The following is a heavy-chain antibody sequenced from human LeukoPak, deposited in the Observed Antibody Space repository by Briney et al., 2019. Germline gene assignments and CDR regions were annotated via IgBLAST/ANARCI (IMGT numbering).Heavy chain of an antibody. CDR1: GFTFSSYW. Sequence: PGGSLRLSCEASGFTFSSYWMYWVRQAPGKGLEWVANIKQDGSEKYYVDSVKGRFTISRDNAKDSLYLQMNCLRAEGTAVYYCARDGGYCSGGTCYSTHWGQRTLVTVSS. V-gene: IGHV3-7*03. D-gene: IGHD2-15*01. CDR3: ARDGGYCSGGTCYSTH. CDR2: IKQDGSEK. J-gene: IGHJ4*02.